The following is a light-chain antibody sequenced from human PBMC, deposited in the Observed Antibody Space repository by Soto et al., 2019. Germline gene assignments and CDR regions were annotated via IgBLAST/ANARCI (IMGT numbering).Light chain of an antibody. Sequence: QFALTQPASVSGSPGQSITISCTGTSSDVGGYNFVSWYQHHPGKAPKLIIYDVDNRPLGVSNRFSGSKSGNTASLTISGLQAEDEADYYCTSYTSSITYVFGTGTKVTVL. V-gene: IGLV2-14*03. CDR3: TSYTSSITYV. J-gene: IGLJ1*01. CDR2: DVD. CDR1: SSDVGGYNF.